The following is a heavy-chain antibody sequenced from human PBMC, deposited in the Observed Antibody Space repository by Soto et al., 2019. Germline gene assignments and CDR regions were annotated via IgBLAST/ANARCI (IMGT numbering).Heavy chain of an antibody. J-gene: IGHJ4*02. Sequence: QVQLVQSGAEVKKPGSSVKVSCKASGGTFSSYAISWVRQAPGQGLEWMGGIIPIFGTANYAQKFQGRVTITADESTSTAYMGLSSLRSEDTAVYYCARDLNAYYYDSSGYGVCDYWGRGTLVTVSS. CDR1: GGTFSSYA. CDR3: ARDLNAYYYDSSGYGVCDY. CDR2: IIPIFGTA. V-gene: IGHV1-69*01. D-gene: IGHD3-22*01.